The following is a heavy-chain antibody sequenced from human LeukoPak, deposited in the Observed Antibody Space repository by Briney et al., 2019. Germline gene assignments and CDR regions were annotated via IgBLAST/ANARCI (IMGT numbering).Heavy chain of an antibody. CDR1: GGTFSRYA. Sequence: SVKVSCKASGGTFSRYAISWVRQAPGQGLEWMGGIIPIFGTPNYAQSFQGRVTITADESTNTAYLELTSLTSEDTAIYYCVRVAYSGRSLYYFDYWGQGTLVTVSS. J-gene: IGHJ4*02. V-gene: IGHV1-69*01. CDR2: IIPIFGTP. CDR3: VRVAYSGRSLYYFDY. D-gene: IGHD1-26*01.